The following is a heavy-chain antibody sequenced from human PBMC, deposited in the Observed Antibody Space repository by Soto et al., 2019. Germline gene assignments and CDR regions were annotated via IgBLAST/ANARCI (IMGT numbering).Heavy chain of an antibody. CDR1: GGSFSSSSYY. Sequence: PSETLSLTCIVSGGSFSSSSYYWGWIRQPPGKGLEWIGNIYYSGSTYYNPSLKSRVTISVDTPKNQFSLKLSSVTAADTAVYYCARLGYSSGWYSYWGQGTLVTVSS. CDR3: ARLGYSSGWYSY. D-gene: IGHD6-19*01. V-gene: IGHV4-39*01. CDR2: IYYSGST. J-gene: IGHJ4*02.